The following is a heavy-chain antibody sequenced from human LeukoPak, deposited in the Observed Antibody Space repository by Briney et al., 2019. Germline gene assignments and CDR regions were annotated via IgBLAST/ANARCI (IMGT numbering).Heavy chain of an antibody. CDR3: ARDSDTYYYVWGSYRFDY. Sequence: ASVKVSCKASGYTFTGYYMHWVRQAPGQGLEWMGRINPNSGGTNYAQKFQGRVTMTRDTSISTAYMELSRLRSDDTAVYYCARDSDTYYYVWGSYRFDYWGQGTLVTVSS. J-gene: IGHJ4*02. D-gene: IGHD3-16*02. CDR2: INPNSGGT. V-gene: IGHV1-2*06. CDR1: GYTFTGYY.